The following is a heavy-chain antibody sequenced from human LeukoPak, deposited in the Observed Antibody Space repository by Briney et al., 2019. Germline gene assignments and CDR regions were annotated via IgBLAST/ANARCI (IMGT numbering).Heavy chain of an antibody. CDR1: GFTFRNYW. V-gene: IGHV3-7*01. CDR2: TKPDGSAE. Sequence: PGGSLRLSCAASGFTFRNYWMGWVRQAPGKGLEWVANTKPDGSAEYYADSVRGRFTTSRDNANNLLYLQMNSLRAEDTAVYYCAREGGLNTNFDYWGQGTLVTVSS. CDR3: AREGGLNTNFDY. D-gene: IGHD5-12*01. J-gene: IGHJ4*02.